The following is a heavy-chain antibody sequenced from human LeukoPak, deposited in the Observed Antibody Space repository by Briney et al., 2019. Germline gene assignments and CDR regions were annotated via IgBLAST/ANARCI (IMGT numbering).Heavy chain of an antibody. CDR3: ARGRYCSGGSCYFFLSLEIPFDP. V-gene: IGHV3-48*03. Sequence: PGGSLRLSCAASGFTFSSYEMNWVRQAPGKGLEWVSYISSSGSKIYYADSVKGRFTISRDNAKNSLYLQMNSLRGEDTAVYYCARGRYCSGGSCYFFLSLEIPFDPWGQGTLVTVSS. J-gene: IGHJ5*02. CDR2: ISSSGSKI. D-gene: IGHD2-15*01. CDR1: GFTFSSYE.